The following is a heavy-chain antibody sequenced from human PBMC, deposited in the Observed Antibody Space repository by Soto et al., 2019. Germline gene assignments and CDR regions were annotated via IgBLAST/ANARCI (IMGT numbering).Heavy chain of an antibody. Sequence: GGSLRLSCAASGFTFSTYAMNWVRQAPGKGLEWVSGISGSGGSTYYADSVKGRFTISRDSSKNTLYLQMNNLRAEDAAVYYCAKALGLKLRYYFDYWGQGTLVTVSS. CDR3: AKALGLKLRYYFDY. D-gene: IGHD2-8*01. CDR2: ISGSGGST. V-gene: IGHV3-23*01. J-gene: IGHJ4*02. CDR1: GFTFSTYA.